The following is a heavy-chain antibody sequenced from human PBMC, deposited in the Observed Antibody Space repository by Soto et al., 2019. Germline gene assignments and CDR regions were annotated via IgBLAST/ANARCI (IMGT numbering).Heavy chain of an antibody. D-gene: IGHD6-13*01. J-gene: IGHJ6*02. CDR2: ISGSGGST. CDR1: GFTFSSYA. V-gene: IGHV3-23*01. CDR3: AKWAAAGTEDYYYGMDV. Sequence: GGSLRLSCAASGFTFSSYAMSWVRQAPGKGLEWVSAISGSGGSTYYADSVKGRFTISRDNSKNTLYLQMNSLRAEDTAVYYCAKWAAAGTEDYYYGMDVWGQGTTVTVSS.